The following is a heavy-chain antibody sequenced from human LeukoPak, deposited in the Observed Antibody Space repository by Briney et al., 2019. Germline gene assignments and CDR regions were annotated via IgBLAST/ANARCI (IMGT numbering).Heavy chain of an antibody. CDR1: GGSFSGYY. V-gene: IGHV4-34*01. CDR2: INRSGST. CDR3: AREKGGSYTGRDY. Sequence: SETLSLTCAVYGGSFSGYYWSWIRQPPGKGLEWIGEINRSGSTNYNPSLKSRVTISVDTSKNQFSLKLSSVTAADTAVYYCAREKGGSYTGRDYWGQGTLVTVSS. D-gene: IGHD1-26*01. J-gene: IGHJ4*02.